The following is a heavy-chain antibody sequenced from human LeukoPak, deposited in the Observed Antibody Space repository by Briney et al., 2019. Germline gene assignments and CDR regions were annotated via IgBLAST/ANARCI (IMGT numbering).Heavy chain of an antibody. J-gene: IGHJ4*02. Sequence: PGGSLRLSCAASWFTVSSNYMNWVRQAPGKGLELVSVNYTNGNTYYADSVRGRFTISRDNSKNTVYLQLNSLGAEDTAIYYCATSVVPAARLDYWGQGTVVSVSS. CDR1: WFTVSSNY. V-gene: IGHV3-53*01. CDR2: NYTNGNT. CDR3: ATSVVPAARLDY. D-gene: IGHD2-2*01.